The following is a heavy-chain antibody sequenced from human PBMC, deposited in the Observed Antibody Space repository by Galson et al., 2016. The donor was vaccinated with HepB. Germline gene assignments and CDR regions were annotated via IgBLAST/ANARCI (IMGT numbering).Heavy chain of an antibody. Sequence: IYYTGTTFYNPSLESRLSISVDTSKNQFSLNLTSVTAADTAMYFCARQGFYGADYWGHGSLVTVSS. CDR2: IYYTGTT. D-gene: IGHD2/OR15-2a*01. J-gene: IGHJ4*01. V-gene: IGHV4-30-4*01. CDR3: ARQGFYGADY.